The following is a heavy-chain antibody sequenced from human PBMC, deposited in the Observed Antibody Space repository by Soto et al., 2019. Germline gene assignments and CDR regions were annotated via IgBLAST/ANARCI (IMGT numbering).Heavy chain of an antibody. CDR3: AFPATADFDY. D-gene: IGHD6-13*01. J-gene: IGHJ4*02. CDR2: IYHSGTT. Sequence: QVQLQESGPVLVKPSGTLSLTCAVSGGSISSTNWWTWVRQSPGRGLAWIGEIYHSGTTNYSPSLKSRANIAVDMSTNHLSLTLVSVTAADTAVYYCAFPATADFDYWGKGILVTVSS. V-gene: IGHV4-4*02. CDR1: GGSISSTNW.